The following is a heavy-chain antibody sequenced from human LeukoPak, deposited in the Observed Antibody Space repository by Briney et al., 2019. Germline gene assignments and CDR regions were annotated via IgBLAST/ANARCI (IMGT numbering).Heavy chain of an antibody. CDR3: ARGPGPYYDSSGYSGYFDY. D-gene: IGHD3-22*01. V-gene: IGHV1-46*01. J-gene: IGHJ4*02. CDR1: GYTFTSYY. CDR2: INPSGGST. Sequence: ASVKASCKASGYTFTSYYMHWVRQAPGQGLEWMGIINPSGGSTSYAQKFQGRVTMTRDTSTSTVYMELSSLRSEDTAVYYCARGPGPYYDSSGYSGYFDYWGQGTLVTVSS.